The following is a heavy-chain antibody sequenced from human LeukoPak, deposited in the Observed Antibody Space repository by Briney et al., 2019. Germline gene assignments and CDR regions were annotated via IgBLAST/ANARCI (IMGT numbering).Heavy chain of an antibody. CDR3: ARDLAKGRYFDY. CDR2: IWFDGSKI. Sequence: GMSLRLSCAASGFXFNTYGMHWVRQTPGKGLEWVAVIWFDGSKIYYTDSVKGRFTISRDNSKNTLFLQMSSLRAEDSGVYYCARDLAKGRYFDYWGQGTLVTVSS. D-gene: IGHD1-26*01. V-gene: IGHV3-33*01. J-gene: IGHJ4*02. CDR1: GFXFNTYG.